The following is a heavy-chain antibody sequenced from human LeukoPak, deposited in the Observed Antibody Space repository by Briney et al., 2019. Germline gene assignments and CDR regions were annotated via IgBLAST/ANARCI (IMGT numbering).Heavy chain of an antibody. CDR2: INHSGST. D-gene: IGHD1-26*01. J-gene: IGHJ4*02. V-gene: IGHV4-34*01. CDR3: ARATRRGRYFDY. Sequence: SETLSLTCALYVGSFSVYYWSWIRQPPGKGLEWIGEINHSGSTNYNPSLKSRVTISLDTSKNQFSLKLSSVTAADTAVYYCARATRRGRYFDYWGQGTLVTVSS. CDR1: VGSFSVYY.